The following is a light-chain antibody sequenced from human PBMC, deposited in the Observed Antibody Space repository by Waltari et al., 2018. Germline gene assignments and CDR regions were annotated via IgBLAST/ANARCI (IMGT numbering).Light chain of an antibody. CDR2: GAS. CDR1: QSIGKY. CDR3: QNHERLPAV. J-gene: IGKJ1*01. Sequence: EIDFKQSPYTLSLCPGERAPLSCRASQSIGKYLVWYQQKPGQAPRLLIYGASSRAAGIPDRFSGSGSGTDFSLTISRLEPEDFAVYYCQNHERLPAVFGQGTKVEIK. V-gene: IGKV3-20*01.